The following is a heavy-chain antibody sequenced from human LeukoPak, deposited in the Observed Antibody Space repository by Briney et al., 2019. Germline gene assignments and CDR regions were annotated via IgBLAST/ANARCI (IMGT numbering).Heavy chain of an antibody. J-gene: IGHJ4*02. CDR1: GYTFTGYY. CDR2: INPNSGGT. V-gene: IGHV1-2*02. Sequence: GASVKVSCTASGYTFTGYYMHWVRQAPGQGLEWMGWINPNSGGTNYAQKFQGRVTMTRDTSISTAYMELSRLRSDDTAVYYCARGYSGYDPHFDYWGQGTLVTVSS. CDR3: ARGYSGYDPHFDY. D-gene: IGHD5-12*01.